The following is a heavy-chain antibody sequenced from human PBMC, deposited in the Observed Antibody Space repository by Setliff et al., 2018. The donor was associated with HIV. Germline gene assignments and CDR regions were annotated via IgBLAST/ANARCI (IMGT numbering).Heavy chain of an antibody. V-gene: IGHV4-34*12. CDR2: IVDSGAT. D-gene: IGHD3-16*01. Sequence: SETLSLTCDVCGGSLDNYYWTWMRQAPGKGLEWIGEIVDSGATFYNSSLQSRVTISLDTPRKRFSLKLRSVTAADTAVYYCARARSCSGGTCLIYYYYYYGMDVWGQGTTVTVSS. CDR1: GGSLDNYY. CDR3: ARARSCSGGTCLIYYYYYYGMDV. J-gene: IGHJ6*02.